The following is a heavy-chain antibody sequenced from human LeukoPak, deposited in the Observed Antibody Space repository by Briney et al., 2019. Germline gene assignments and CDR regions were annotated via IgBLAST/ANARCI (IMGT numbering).Heavy chain of an antibody. V-gene: IGHV3-48*03. D-gene: IGHD6-13*01. Sequence: GGSLRLSCAASGFTFSSYEMNWVRQAPGEGLEWVSYISSSGSTIYYADSVKGRFTISRDNAKNSLYLQMNSLRAEDTAVYYCAREPGYSSSWYGAFFDYWGQGTLVTVSS. CDR1: GFTFSSYE. J-gene: IGHJ4*02. CDR3: AREPGYSSSWYGAFFDY. CDR2: ISSSGSTI.